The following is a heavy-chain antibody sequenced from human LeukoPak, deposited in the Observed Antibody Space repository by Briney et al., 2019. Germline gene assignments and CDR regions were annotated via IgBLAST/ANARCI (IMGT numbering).Heavy chain of an antibody. CDR1: GYTFTNYY. J-gene: IGHJ4*02. V-gene: IGHV1-2*02. CDR2: INPNSGGT. CDR3: ATDCSSTSCYGNLNDY. D-gene: IGHD2-2*01. Sequence: ASVKVSCKASGYTFTNYYMHWVRQAPGQGLEWMGWINPNSGGTNYAQKFQGRVTMTRDTSISTAYMELSRLRSDDTAVYYCATDCSSTSCYGNLNDYWGQGTLVTVSS.